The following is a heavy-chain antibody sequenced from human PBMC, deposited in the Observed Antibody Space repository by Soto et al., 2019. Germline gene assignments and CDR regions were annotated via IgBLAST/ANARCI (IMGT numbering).Heavy chain of an antibody. CDR3: ARDPHCSGGSCYFSFDP. D-gene: IGHD2-15*01. V-gene: IGHV7-4-1*01. Sequence: QVQLVQSGSELKKPGASVQVSCKASGYTFTNYGVNWVRQAPGQGLEWMGWINTNTGSPTYAQGFTGRFVFSLDTSVSTAYLQIYSLKAEDTAVYYCARDPHCSGGSCYFSFDPWGQGTLVTVSS. CDR1: GYTFTNYG. CDR2: INTNTGSP. J-gene: IGHJ5*02.